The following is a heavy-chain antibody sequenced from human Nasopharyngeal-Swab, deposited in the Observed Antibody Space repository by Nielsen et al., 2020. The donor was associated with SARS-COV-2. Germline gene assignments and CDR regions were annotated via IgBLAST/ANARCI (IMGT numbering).Heavy chain of an antibody. CDR2: VSYIRDGA. Sequence: GGSLRLSCKASGFSFSSYSMRWVRQAPGKGLEWVSSVSYIRDGASYADSVRGRFTISRDNSKKEVYLHMNSLRPEDTAVYYCAKDQGCSGGGCGLDYWGPGTLVTVSS. CDR3: AKDQGCSGGGCGLDY. J-gene: IGHJ4*02. CDR1: GFSFSSYS. D-gene: IGHD2-15*01. V-gene: IGHV3-23*01.